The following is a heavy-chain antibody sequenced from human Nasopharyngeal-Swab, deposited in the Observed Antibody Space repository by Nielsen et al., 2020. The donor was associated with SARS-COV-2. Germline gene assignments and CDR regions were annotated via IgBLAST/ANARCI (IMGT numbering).Heavy chain of an antibody. D-gene: IGHD7-27*01. CDR2: INHSGST. CDR1: GGSFSGYY. CDR3: ARGVYLGYFDY. Sequence: GSLRLSCAVYGGSFSGYYLSWIRQPPGKGLEWIGEINHSGSTNYNPSLKSRVTISVDTSKNQFSLKLSSVSAADPAVYYCARGVYLGYFDYWGQGTLVTVSS. J-gene: IGHJ4*02. V-gene: IGHV4-34*01.